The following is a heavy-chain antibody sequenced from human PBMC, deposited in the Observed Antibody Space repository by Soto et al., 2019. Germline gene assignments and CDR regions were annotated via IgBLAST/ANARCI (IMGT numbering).Heavy chain of an antibody. CDR3: AAPLGYSSSWYGFGDY. CDR1: GFTFSSYA. Sequence: PGGSLRLSCAASGFTFSSYAMHWVRQAPGKGLEWVAVISYDGSDKYYADSVKGRFTISRDNSKNTLYLQMNSLRAEDTAVYYCAAPLGYSSSWYGFGDYWGQGTLVTVSS. CDR2: ISYDGSDK. J-gene: IGHJ4*02. V-gene: IGHV3-30-3*01. D-gene: IGHD6-13*01.